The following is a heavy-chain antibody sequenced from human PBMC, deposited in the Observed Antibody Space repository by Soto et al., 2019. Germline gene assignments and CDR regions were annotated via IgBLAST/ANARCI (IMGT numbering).Heavy chain of an antibody. D-gene: IGHD2-15*01. CDR2: ISSSSTTK. V-gene: IGHV3-48*01. CDR3: ARDGCSGSNCLNWFDP. J-gene: IGHJ5*02. Sequence: GSLRLSCAASGFTFSSYSMNWVRQAPGKGLEWVSYISSSSTTKYYADSVKGRFTISRGNAKNSLYLQMNSLRAEDTAVYYCARDGCSGSNCLNWFDPWGQGTLDTVSS. CDR1: GFTFSSYS.